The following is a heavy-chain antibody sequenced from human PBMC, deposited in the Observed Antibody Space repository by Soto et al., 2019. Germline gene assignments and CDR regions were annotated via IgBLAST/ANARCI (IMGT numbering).Heavy chain of an antibody. CDR2: ISSSSSYI. D-gene: IGHD6-6*01. V-gene: IGHV3-21*01. CDR3: ARALTGGSSSEGY. CDR1: GFTFSSYS. Sequence: EVQLVESGGGLVQPGGSLRLSCAASGFTFSSYSMNWVRQAPGKGLEWVSSISSSSSYIYYADSVKGRFTISRDNAKNSLYLQMNSLRAEDTAVYYCARALTGGSSSEGYWGQGTLVTVSS. J-gene: IGHJ4*02.